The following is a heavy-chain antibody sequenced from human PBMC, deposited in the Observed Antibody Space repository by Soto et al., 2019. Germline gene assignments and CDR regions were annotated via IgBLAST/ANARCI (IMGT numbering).Heavy chain of an antibody. J-gene: IGHJ4*02. CDR1: VDSISSNRYC. CDR3: VRHLPNSQSYFFDY. Sequence: SETLSLTCTVSVDSISSNRYCWGWIRQPPGKTLEWIGTIYHSGTTYYKPSLETRVTISVDTSKNQFSLKLTSVTAADTAVYYCVRHLPNSQSYFFDYWGQGTMVTVSS. CDR2: IYHSGTT. D-gene: IGHD1-26*01. V-gene: IGHV4-39*01.